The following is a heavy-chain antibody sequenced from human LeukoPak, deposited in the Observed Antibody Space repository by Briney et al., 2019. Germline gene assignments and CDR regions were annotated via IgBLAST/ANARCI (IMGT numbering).Heavy chain of an antibody. J-gene: IGHJ4*02. V-gene: IGHV3-7*05. CDR1: GFTFSSYW. CDR3: ARVPETGYSYGYYFDY. D-gene: IGHD5-18*01. CDR2: IKQDGSEK. Sequence: GGSLSLSCAASGFTFSSYWMSWVRPAPGKGLEWVANIKQDGSEKDHVDSVKGRFTVSRDNAKNSLYLQMNSLRAEDTAVYYCARVPETGYSYGYYFDYWGQGTLVTVSS.